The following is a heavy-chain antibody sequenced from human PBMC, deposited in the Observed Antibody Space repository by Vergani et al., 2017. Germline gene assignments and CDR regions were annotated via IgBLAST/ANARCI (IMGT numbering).Heavy chain of an antibody. D-gene: IGHD6-13*01. CDR1: GGTFSSYA. V-gene: IGHV1-69*18. CDR3: ARDPGSSWYPVYYYYYMDV. CDR2: IIPIFGTA. Sequence: QVQLVQSGAEVKKPGSSVKVSCKASGGTFSSYAISWVRQAPGQGLEWMGRIIPIFGTANYAQKFQGRVTITADESTSTAYMELSSLRSEDTAVYYCARDPGSSWYPVYYYYYMDVWGKGTTVTVSS. J-gene: IGHJ6*03.